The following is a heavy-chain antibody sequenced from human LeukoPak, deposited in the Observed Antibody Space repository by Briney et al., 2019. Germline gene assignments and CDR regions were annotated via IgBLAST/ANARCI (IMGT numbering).Heavy chain of an antibody. Sequence: GGSLRLSCAASGFTFSSYEMNWVRQAPGKGLEWVSYISSSGSTIYYADSVKGRFTISRDNAKNSLFLQMNSLRAEDTAVYYCARDGVLRYFDYYYYYMDVWGKGTTVTISS. V-gene: IGHV3-48*03. J-gene: IGHJ6*03. D-gene: IGHD3-9*01. CDR2: ISSSGSTI. CDR1: GFTFSSYE. CDR3: ARDGVLRYFDYYYYYMDV.